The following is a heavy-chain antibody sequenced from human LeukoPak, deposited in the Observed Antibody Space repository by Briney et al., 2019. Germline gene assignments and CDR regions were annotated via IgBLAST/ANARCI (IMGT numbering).Heavy chain of an antibody. CDR3: ARDLPYGDWYFDL. V-gene: IGHV3-21*01. Sequence: GGSLRLSCAVSGFTFSSYSMNWVRQAPGKGLEWVSSISSSSSYIYYADSVKGRFTISRDNAKNSLYLQMNSLRAEDTAVYYCARDLPYGDWYFDLWGRGTLVTVSS. D-gene: IGHD4-17*01. CDR1: GFTFSSYS. CDR2: ISSSSSYI. J-gene: IGHJ2*01.